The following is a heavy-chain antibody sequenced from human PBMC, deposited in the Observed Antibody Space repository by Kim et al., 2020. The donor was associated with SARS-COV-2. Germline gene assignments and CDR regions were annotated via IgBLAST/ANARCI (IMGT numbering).Heavy chain of an antibody. V-gene: IGHV1-69*04. CDR2: IIPILGIA. CDR3: AREIKAWGDTAMLLYYYYGMDV. Sequence: SVKVSCKASGGTFSSYAISWVRQAPGQGLEWMGRIIPILGIANYAQKFQGRVTITADKSTSTAYMELSSLRSEDTAVYYCAREIKAWGDTAMLLYYYYGMDVWGQGTTVTVSS. CDR1: GGTFSSYA. D-gene: IGHD5-18*01. J-gene: IGHJ6*02.